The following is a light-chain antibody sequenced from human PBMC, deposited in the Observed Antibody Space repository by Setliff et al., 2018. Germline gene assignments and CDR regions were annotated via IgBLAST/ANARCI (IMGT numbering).Light chain of an antibody. CDR1: SSDIGGYNY. Sequence: QSALTQPASVSGSPGQSITISCTGPSSDIGGYNYVSWYQQYPGKAPQLIIFDVSSRPSGVSHRFSGSKSGNTASLTISGLQADDEADYYCCAYTASTTYVFVNGTKVTVL. J-gene: IGLJ1*01. V-gene: IGLV2-14*03. CDR2: DVS. CDR3: CAYTASTTYV.